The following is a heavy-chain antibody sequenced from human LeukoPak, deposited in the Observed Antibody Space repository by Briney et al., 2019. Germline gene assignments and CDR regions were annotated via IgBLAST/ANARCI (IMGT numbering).Heavy chain of an antibody. D-gene: IGHD3-16*02. Sequence: PGGSLRLSCAASGFTFSDYYMSWIRQVPGKGLEWVSYISGSSSYTNDADSVKGRFTISRDNAKNSLYLQMNSLRAEDTAVYYCARDYRAFDIWGQGTMVTVSS. CDR1: GFTFSDYY. J-gene: IGHJ3*02. CDR2: ISGSSSYT. V-gene: IGHV3-11*06. CDR3: ARDYRAFDI.